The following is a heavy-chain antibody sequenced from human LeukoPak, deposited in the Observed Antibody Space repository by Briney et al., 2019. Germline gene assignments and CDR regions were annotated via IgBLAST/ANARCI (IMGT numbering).Heavy chain of an antibody. Sequence: GGSLRLSCAASGFTFSTYWMHWVRQAPGKGLVWVSRIKSDGSTDYADSVKGRFTISRDNAKNTVSLQMNSLRPEDTGVYYCARAPSEIGGYYPEYFRHWGQGTLVTVSS. CDR2: IKSDGST. D-gene: IGHD3-22*01. CDR1: GFTFSTYW. J-gene: IGHJ1*01. V-gene: IGHV3-74*01. CDR3: ARAPSEIGGYYPEYFRH.